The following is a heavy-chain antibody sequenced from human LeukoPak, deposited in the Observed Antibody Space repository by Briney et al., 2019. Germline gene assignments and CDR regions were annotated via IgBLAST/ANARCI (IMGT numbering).Heavy chain of an antibody. CDR1: GFTFSSHW. J-gene: IGHJ4*02. CDR3: AREVGDYYDSSGSFGY. CDR2: INSDGSRT. V-gene: IGHV3-74*01. Sequence: GGSLRLSCAASGFTFSSHWMHWVRRGPGKGLVWVSRINSDGSRTIYADSVKGRFTISRDSAKNTLYLQMNSLRAEDTAVYYCAREVGDYYDSSGSFGYWGQGTLVTVSS. D-gene: IGHD3-22*01.